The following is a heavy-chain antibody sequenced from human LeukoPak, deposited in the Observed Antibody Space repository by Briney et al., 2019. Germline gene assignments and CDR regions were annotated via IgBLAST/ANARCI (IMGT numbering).Heavy chain of an antibody. D-gene: IGHD3-22*01. CDR3: ASKRSGYYSGFFDY. J-gene: IGHJ4*02. Sequence: SETLSLTCTVSGGSISSSDYYWGWIRQPPGRGLEWIGSIYYSGSTYYSPSIKSRVTISVDTSKNQFSLKLSSLTAADTAVYYCASKRSGYYSGFFDYWGQGTLVTVSS. V-gene: IGHV4-39*01. CDR2: IYYSGST. CDR1: GGSISSSDYY.